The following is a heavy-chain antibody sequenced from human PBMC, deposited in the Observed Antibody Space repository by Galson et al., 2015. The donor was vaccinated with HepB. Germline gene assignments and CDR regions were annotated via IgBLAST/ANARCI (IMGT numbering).Heavy chain of an antibody. CDR1: GFTFSSYG. CDR2: ISYDGSNK. D-gene: IGHD2-15*01. V-gene: IGHV3-30*18. J-gene: IGHJ4*02. CDR3: AKDGGYCSGGSCSGLGY. Sequence: SLRLSCAASGFTFSSYGMHWVRQAPGKGLEWVAGISYDGSNKYYADSVKGRFTISRDNSKNTLYLQMNSLRAEDTAVYYCAKDGGYCSGGSCSGLGYWGQGTLVTVSS.